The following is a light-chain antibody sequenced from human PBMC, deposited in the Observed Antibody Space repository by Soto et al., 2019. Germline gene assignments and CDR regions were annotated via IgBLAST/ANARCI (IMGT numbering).Light chain of an antibody. J-gene: IGKJ5*01. Sequence: EIVLTQSPGTLSLSPGERATLSCRASQSLTNNYFAWYQQKPGQAPRLLIYGASTRATGLPARFSGSGSGTQFTLTISSLQSEDFAVYYCQQYNNWPITFGQGTRLEIK. CDR3: QQYNNWPIT. CDR2: GAS. V-gene: IGKV3-15*01. CDR1: QSLTNN.